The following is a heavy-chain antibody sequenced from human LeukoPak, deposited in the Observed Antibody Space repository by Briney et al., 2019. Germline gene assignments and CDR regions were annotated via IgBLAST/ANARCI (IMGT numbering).Heavy chain of an antibody. CDR1: GFTFSSYA. J-gene: IGHJ5*02. CDR2: ISYDGSNK. CDR3: ARAQFPIVVVPVWFDP. V-gene: IGHV3-30*04. D-gene: IGHD2-2*01. Sequence: GGSLRLSCAASGFTFSSYAMHWVRQAPGKGLEWVAVISYDGSNKYYADSVKGRFTISRDNSKNTLYLQMNSLRAEDTAVYYCARAQFPIVVVPVWFDPWGQGTLVTVSS.